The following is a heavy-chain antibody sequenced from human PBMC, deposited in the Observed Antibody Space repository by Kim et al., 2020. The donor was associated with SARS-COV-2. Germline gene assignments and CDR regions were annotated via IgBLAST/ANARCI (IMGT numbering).Heavy chain of an antibody. V-gene: IGHV3-23*01. CDR2: FTTDGIT. CDR3: ARGVAY. D-gene: IGHD5-12*01. J-gene: IGHJ4*02. CDR1: GLTFSNYV. Sequence: GGSLRLSCAASGLTFSNYVVAWVRQAPGKGLEWVSGFTTDGITSYIDSVKGRFTISRDNSKNTMYLQMNNLRGEDTALYFCARGVAYWGRGPLVTVS.